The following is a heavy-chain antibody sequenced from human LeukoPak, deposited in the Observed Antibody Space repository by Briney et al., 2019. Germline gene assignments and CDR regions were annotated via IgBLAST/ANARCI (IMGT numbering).Heavy chain of an antibody. D-gene: IGHD2-8*01. J-gene: IGHJ5*02. V-gene: IGHV4-59*01. CDR3: ARVMVNNWFDP. CDR2: IYYSGST. CDR1: GGSFSSYY. Sequence: SETLSLTCTVFGGSFSSYYWGWIRQSPGKGLEWIGYIYYSGSTNYNPSLKSRVTISVDTSKNQFSLKLSSVTTADTAVYYCARVMVNNWFDPWGQGTLVTVSS.